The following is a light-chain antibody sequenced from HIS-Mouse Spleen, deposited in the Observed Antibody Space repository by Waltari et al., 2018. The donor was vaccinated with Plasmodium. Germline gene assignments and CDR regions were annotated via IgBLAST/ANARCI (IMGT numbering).Light chain of an antibody. Sequence: QSALTQPRSVSGSPGQSVPISCTGTSSDVGVSNSFPWYQQHPGKAPKLMIYDVSKRPSGVPDRFSGSKSGNTASLTISGLQAEDEADYYCCSYAGSYTWVFGGGTKLTVL. CDR1: SSDVGVSNS. J-gene: IGLJ3*02. CDR2: DVS. CDR3: CSYAGSYTWV. V-gene: IGLV2-11*01.